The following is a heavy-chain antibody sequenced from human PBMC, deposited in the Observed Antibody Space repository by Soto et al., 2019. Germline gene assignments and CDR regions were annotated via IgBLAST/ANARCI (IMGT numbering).Heavy chain of an antibody. CDR2: IYYSGST. Sequence: PSETLSLTCTVSGGSISSSSYYWGWIRQPPGKGLECIGSIYYSGSTYYNPSLKSRVTISVDTSKNQFSLKLSSVTAADTAVYYCARRWFGEGSDAFDIWGQGTMVTVS. V-gene: IGHV4-39*01. J-gene: IGHJ3*02. CDR1: GGSISSSSYY. CDR3: ARRWFGEGSDAFDI. D-gene: IGHD3-10*01.